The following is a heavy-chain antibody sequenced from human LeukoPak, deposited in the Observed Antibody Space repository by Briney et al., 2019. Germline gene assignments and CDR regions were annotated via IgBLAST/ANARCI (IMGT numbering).Heavy chain of an antibody. CDR3: ARVTYDYGSGSIGGYYYYYMDV. CDR1: GGSISSYY. CDR2: IYTSGST. J-gene: IGHJ6*03. D-gene: IGHD3-10*01. V-gene: IGHV4-4*07. Sequence: SENLSLTWTVSGGSISSYYWSWIRQPAGKGLEWIGRIYTSGSTNYNPSLKSRVTMSVDTSKNQFSLKLSSVTAADTAVYYCARVTYDYGSGSIGGYYYYYMDVWGKGTTVTVSS.